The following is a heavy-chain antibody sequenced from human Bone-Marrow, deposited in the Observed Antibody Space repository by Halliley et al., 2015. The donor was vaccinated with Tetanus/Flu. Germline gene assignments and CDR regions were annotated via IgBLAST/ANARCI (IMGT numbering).Heavy chain of an antibody. CDR2: ISSNGGTA. V-gene: IGHV3-64D*09. CDR3: VKIFRIGPLLDPFDS. Sequence: SLRLSCSASGFTFSTYSMHWVRQAPGKGLEYVSLISSNGGTAYYADSVKHRFTIFRDNSKSTLHLQMSSLRTEDSAVYYCVKIFRIGPLLDPFDSWGQGTLVTVSS. J-gene: IGHJ4*02. CDR1: GFTFSTYS.